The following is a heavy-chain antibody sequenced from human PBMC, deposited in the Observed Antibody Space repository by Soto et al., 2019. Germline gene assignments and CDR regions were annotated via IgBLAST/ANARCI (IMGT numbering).Heavy chain of an antibody. D-gene: IGHD3-16*01. V-gene: IGHV1-8*01. CDR2: MNPNSGNT. Sequence: ASVKVSCKASGYTFTSYDINWVRQATGQGLEWMGWMNPNSGNTGYAQKFQGRVTMTRVTSIGTAFLELGSLRSEETGVYYCAGGRIGGYWFDPWGQGTLVTVSS. CDR1: GYTFTSYD. CDR3: AGGRIGGYWFDP. J-gene: IGHJ5*02.